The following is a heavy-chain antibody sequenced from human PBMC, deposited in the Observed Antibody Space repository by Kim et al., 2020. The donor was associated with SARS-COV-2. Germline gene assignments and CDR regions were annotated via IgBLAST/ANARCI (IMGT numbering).Heavy chain of an antibody. D-gene: IGHD2-15*01. CDR2: IYYSGST. CDR1: GGSISSYY. Sequence: SETLSLTCTVSGGSISSYYWSWIRQPPGKGLEWIGYIYYSGSTNYNPSLKSRVTISVDTSKNQFSLKLSSVTAADTAVYYCARLRRGGDIVVVVAAPWYFDLWGRGTLVTVSS. J-gene: IGHJ2*01. CDR3: ARLRRGGDIVVVVAAPWYFDL. V-gene: IGHV4-59*08.